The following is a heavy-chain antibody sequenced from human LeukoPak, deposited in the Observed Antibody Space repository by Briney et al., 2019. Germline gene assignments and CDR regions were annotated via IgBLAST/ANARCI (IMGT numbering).Heavy chain of an antibody. Sequence: GGSLRLSCAASGFTFTSYSMSGVRQAPGKGLEWVSAISGSGVSTYYADSVKGRFTISRDNSKNTLYLQMNSLRAEDTAVYYCAKDLRGYYYDSSGYSAYWGQGTLVTVSS. CDR2: ISGSGVST. CDR3: AKDLRGYYYDSSGYSAY. D-gene: IGHD3-22*01. J-gene: IGHJ4*02. V-gene: IGHV3-23*01. CDR1: GFTFTSYS.